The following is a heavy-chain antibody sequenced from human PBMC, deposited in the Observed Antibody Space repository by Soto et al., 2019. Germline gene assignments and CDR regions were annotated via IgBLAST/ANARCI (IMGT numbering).Heavy chain of an antibody. V-gene: IGHV3-30*18. Sequence: QVQLVESGGGVVQPGGSLRLSCAASGFTFNTFAMHWVRQAPGKGLKWVGGISYDGSNKYYADSVKGRFAISRENSKKTLYLQMNSLRVEDTAVYYCAKDDGVGTTFRIDYWGQGTLVTVSP. CDR2: ISYDGSNK. CDR1: GFTFNTFA. CDR3: AKDDGVGTTFRIDY. J-gene: IGHJ4*02. D-gene: IGHD1-26*01.